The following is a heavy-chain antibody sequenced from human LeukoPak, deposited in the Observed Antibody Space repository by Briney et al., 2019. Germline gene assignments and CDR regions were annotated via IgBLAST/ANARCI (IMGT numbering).Heavy chain of an antibody. CDR1: GYTFTGYY. D-gene: IGHD3-22*01. J-gene: IGHJ4*02. Sequence: ASVKVSCKASGYTFTGYYMHWVRQAPGQGLEWMGWINPNSGGTNYAQKFQGRVTMTRDTSISTAYMELSRLRSDDTAVYYCARVPYYYDSNHFDYWGQGTLVTVSS. V-gene: IGHV1-2*02. CDR3: ARVPYYYDSNHFDY. CDR2: INPNSGGT.